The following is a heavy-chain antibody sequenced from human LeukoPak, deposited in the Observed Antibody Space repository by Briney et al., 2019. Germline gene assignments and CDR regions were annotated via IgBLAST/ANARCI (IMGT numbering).Heavy chain of an antibody. CDR2: ISYDGSNK. Sequence: GGSLRLSCAASGFIFSNYAIHWVRQAPGKGLEWVALISYDGSNKYYADSVKGRFTISRDNSKNTLYLQMNSLRAEDTAVYYCAKDGRGIDLLVYWGQGTLVTVSS. CDR1: GFIFSNYA. CDR3: AKDGRGIDLLVY. D-gene: IGHD2-8*02. J-gene: IGHJ4*02. V-gene: IGHV3-30*04.